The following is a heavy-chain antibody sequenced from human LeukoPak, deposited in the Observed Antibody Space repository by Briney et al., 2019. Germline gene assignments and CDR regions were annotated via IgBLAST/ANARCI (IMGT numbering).Heavy chain of an antibody. J-gene: IGHJ4*02. CDR3: ARVGGIAAAFDY. D-gene: IGHD6-13*01. Sequence: ASVKVSCKASGYTFTSYDMNWVRQATGQGLEWMGWMNPNSGNTGYAQKFQGRVTMTRNTSISTAYMELSSLRSEDTAVYYCARVGGIAAAFDYWGQGTLVTVSS. V-gene: IGHV1-8*01. CDR2: MNPNSGNT. CDR1: GYTFTSYD.